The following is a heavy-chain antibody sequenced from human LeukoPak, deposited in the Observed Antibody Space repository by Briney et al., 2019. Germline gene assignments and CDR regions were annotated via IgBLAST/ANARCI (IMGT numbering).Heavy chain of an antibody. J-gene: IGHJ3*02. D-gene: IGHD3-16*02. V-gene: IGHV3-21*01. Sequence: GGSLRLSCAASGFTLSSYSMNWVRQAPGKGLEWVSSISGSSSYIYYADSVKGRFTISRDNAKNSLYLQMNSLRAEDTAVYYCARERTYVWGSYRSGAFDIWGQGTMVTVSS. CDR3: ARERTYVWGSYRSGAFDI. CDR1: GFTLSSYS. CDR2: ISGSSSYI.